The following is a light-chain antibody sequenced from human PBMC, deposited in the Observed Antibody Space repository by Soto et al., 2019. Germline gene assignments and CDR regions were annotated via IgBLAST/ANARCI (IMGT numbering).Light chain of an antibody. CDR1: SGHSSNA. Sequence: QSVLTQSPSASASLGVSVKLTCTLSSGHSSNAIAWHQQQPEKGPRYLMKVNSDGSHSKGDGIPDRFSGSSSGAERYLTISSLQSEDEADYYCQTWGTGIRVFGGGTQLTVL. CDR3: QTWGTGIRV. CDR2: VNSDGSH. V-gene: IGLV4-69*01. J-gene: IGLJ3*02.